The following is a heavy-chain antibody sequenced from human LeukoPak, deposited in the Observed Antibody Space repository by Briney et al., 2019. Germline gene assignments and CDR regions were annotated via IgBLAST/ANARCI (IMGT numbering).Heavy chain of an antibody. CDR1: GFSLSTSGMC. J-gene: IGHJ3*02. Sequence: SGPGLVKSTQTLTLTCTFSGFSLSTSGMCVSWIRQPPGKALEWLARIDWDDDKYYSTSLKTRLTISKDTSKNQVVLTMTNMDPVDTATYYCARILTTVTHDAFDIWGQGTMVTVSS. D-gene: IGHD4-17*01. CDR3: ARILTTVTHDAFDI. CDR2: IDWDDDK. V-gene: IGHV2-70*11.